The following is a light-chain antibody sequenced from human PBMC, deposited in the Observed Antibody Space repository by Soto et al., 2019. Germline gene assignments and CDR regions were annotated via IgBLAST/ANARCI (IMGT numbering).Light chain of an antibody. Sequence: QSVLTQPPSASGTPGQRVTISCSGSSSNIGSNVVNWYQQLPGTAPKLLIYTNSQRPSGVPDRFSGSKSGTSASLAISGLQSEDEAEYYCATWDDSLNGVIFGGGTKLTVL. V-gene: IGLV1-44*01. J-gene: IGLJ2*01. CDR3: ATWDDSLNGVI. CDR1: SSNIGSNV. CDR2: TNS.